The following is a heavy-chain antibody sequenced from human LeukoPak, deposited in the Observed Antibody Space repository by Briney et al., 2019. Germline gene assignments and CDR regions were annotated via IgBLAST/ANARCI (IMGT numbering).Heavy chain of an antibody. Sequence: PGGSLRLSCAASGFTFSSYSMNWVRQAPGKGLEWVSSISSSSSYIYYADSVKGRFTISRDNSKNTLYLQMNSLRAEDTAVYYCAKDIRFLEWLLDYWGQGTLVTVSS. CDR1: GFTFSSYS. V-gene: IGHV3-21*04. D-gene: IGHD3-3*01. CDR3: AKDIRFLEWLLDY. CDR2: ISSSSSYI. J-gene: IGHJ4*02.